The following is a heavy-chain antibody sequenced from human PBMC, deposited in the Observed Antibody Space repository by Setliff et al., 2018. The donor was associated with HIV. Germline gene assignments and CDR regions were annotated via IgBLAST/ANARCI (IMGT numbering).Heavy chain of an antibody. CDR1: GFTFSSYG. CDR3: AKGVKWLDP. V-gene: IGHV3-30*14. J-gene: IGHJ5*02. Sequence: GSLRLSCAASGFTFSSYGLHWVRQAPGKGLEWVAVISYDGGKKNYADSVSGRFTISRDDSKNTLYLQMNSLRVDDTAAYYCAKGVKWLDPWGQGILVTVSS. D-gene: IGHD3-16*01. CDR2: ISYDGGKK.